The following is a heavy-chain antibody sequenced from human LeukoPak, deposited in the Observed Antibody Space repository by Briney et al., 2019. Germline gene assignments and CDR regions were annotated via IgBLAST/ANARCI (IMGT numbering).Heavy chain of an antibody. J-gene: IGHJ4*02. CDR3: ARSGEYSSSWSDY. CDR1: GFTFSSYG. V-gene: IGHV3-33*01. D-gene: IGHD6-13*01. CDR2: IWYDGSNK. Sequence: PGRSLRLSCAASGFTFSSYGMHWVRQAPGKGLEWVAVIWYDGSNKYYADSVKGRFTISRDNSKNTLYLQMNSLRAEDTAVYYCARSGEYSSSWSDYWGQGTLVTVSS.